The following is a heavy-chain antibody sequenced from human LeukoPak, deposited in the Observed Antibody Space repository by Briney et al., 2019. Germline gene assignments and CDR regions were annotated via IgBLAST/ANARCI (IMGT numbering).Heavy chain of an antibody. D-gene: IGHD6-13*01. J-gene: IGHJ4*02. CDR2: INAGNGNT. CDR3: ARDIIAAAGRPPGY. CDR1: GYTFTTYP. Sequence: ASVKVSCKASGYTFTTYPINWVRQAPGQRLEWMGWINAGNGNTKYSRKFQGRVTIIRDTSASTAYMELSSLRSEDTAVYYCARDIIAAAGRPPGYWGQGTLVTVSS. V-gene: IGHV1-3*01.